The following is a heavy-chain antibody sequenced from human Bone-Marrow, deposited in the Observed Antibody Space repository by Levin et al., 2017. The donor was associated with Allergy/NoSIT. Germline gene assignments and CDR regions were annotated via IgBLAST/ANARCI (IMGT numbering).Heavy chain of an antibody. CDR1: GFTFSTYA. Sequence: SCAASGFTFSTYAMTWVRQAPGKGLEWVSSLSNSGDKTYYVDSVRGRFTISRDNSKNTLYLQMNSLRAEDTAVYYCAKEYSSSWVAFDYWGQGTLVTVSS. J-gene: IGHJ4*02. V-gene: IGHV3-23*01. CDR2: LSNSGDKT. CDR3: AKEYSSSWVAFDY. D-gene: IGHD6-13*01.